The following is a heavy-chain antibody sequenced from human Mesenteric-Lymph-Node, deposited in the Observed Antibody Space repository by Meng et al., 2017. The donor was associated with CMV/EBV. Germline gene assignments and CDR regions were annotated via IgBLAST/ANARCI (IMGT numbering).Heavy chain of an antibody. CDR2: INHSGTT. D-gene: IGHD3-22*01. J-gene: IGHJ4*02. Sequence: GGSFSGYFWTWIRQSQGKGLEWLGEINHSGTTNYNPSLKSRITIAVGTSKNQFSLNLRSVTATDTAVYYCARGFRNYFETSGHYYRFWGQGTLVTVSS. CDR3: ARGFRNYFETSGHYYRF. V-gene: IGHV4-34*01. CDR1: GGSFSGYF.